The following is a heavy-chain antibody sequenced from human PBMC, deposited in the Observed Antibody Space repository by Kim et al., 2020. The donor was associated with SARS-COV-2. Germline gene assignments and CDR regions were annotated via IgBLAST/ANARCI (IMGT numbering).Heavy chain of an antibody. CDR2: INAGNGNT. CDR3: ARSIPAAGTVFGY. V-gene: IGHV1-3*01. CDR1: GYTFISYA. D-gene: IGHD6-13*01. J-gene: IGHJ4*02. Sequence: ASVKVSCKASGYTFISYAIHWVRQAPGQRLEWMGWINAGNGNTKYSQKFQDRVTITWDTSASTVYMELSSLRSEDTAVYYCARSIPAAGTVFGYWGQGTL.